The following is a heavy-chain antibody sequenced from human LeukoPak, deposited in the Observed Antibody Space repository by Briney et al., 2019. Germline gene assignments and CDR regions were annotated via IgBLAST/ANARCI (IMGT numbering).Heavy chain of an antibody. D-gene: IGHD5-12*01. CDR2: IRYDGSNK. Sequence: GGSLRLSCAASGFTFSSYGMHWVRQAPGKGLEWVAFIRYDGSNKYYADSVKGRFTISRDNSKNTLYLQMNSLRAEDTAVYYCAKAGGSRYSGYLNSWDQGTLVTVSS. J-gene: IGHJ4*02. CDR1: GFTFSSYG. CDR3: AKAGGSRYSGYLNS. V-gene: IGHV3-30*02.